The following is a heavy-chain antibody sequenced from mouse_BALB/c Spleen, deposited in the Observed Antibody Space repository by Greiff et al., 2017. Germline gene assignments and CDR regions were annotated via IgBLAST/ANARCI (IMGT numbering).Heavy chain of an antibody. V-gene: IGHV1-12*01. J-gene: IGHJ2*01. Sequence: QVQLQQPGAELVKPGASVKMSCKASGYTFTSYNMHWVKQTPGQGLEWIGAIYPGNGDTSYNQKFKGKATLTADKSSSTAYMQLSSLTSEDSAVYYCAREITSYFDYWGQGTTLTVSS. CDR3: AREITSYFDY. D-gene: IGHD2-4*01. CDR2: IYPGNGDT. CDR1: GYTFTSYN.